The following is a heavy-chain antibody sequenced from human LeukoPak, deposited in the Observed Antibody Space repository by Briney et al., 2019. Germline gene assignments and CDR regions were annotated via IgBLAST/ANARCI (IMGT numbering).Heavy chain of an antibody. D-gene: IGHD6-13*01. J-gene: IGHJ2*01. Sequence: VTVSCKASGGTFSSYAISWVRQAPGQGLEWMGWINPNSGGTNYAQKFQGRVTITADESTSTAYMELSSLRSEDTAVYYCTAAAGHWYFDLWGRGTLVTVSS. V-gene: IGHV1-69*13. CDR2: INPNSGGT. CDR1: GGTFSSYA. CDR3: TAAAGHWYFDL.